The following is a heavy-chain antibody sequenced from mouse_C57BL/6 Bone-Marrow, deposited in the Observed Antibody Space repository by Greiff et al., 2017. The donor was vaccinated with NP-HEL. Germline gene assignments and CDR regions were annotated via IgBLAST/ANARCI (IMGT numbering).Heavy chain of an antibody. J-gene: IGHJ4*01. CDR2: IDPETGGT. CDR3: TRGYYGSNYYAMDY. CDR1: GYTFTDYE. D-gene: IGHD1-1*01. V-gene: IGHV1-15*01. Sequence: VQRVESGAELVRPGASVTLSCKASGYTFTDYEMHWVKQTPVHGLEWIGAIDPETGGTAYNQKFKGKAILTADKSSSTAYMELRSLTSEDSAVYYCTRGYYGSNYYAMDYWGQGTSVTVSS.